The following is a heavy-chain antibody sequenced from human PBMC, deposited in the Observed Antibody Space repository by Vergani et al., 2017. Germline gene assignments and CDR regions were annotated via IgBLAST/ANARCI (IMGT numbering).Heavy chain of an antibody. CDR3: ARDLRLLYNRFDP. CDR2: TWYDGNNK. V-gene: IGHV3-33*01. Sequence: QLLESGGGVVQPGRSLRLSCAASGVTFNQYGMHWVRQAPGKGLEWVAVTWYDGNNKQYADSVKGRFTISRDNSKSTMYLQMNSLRDEDTGVYYCARDLRLLYNRFDPWGQGTLVTVSS. CDR1: GVTFNQYG. D-gene: IGHD1-14*01. J-gene: IGHJ5*02.